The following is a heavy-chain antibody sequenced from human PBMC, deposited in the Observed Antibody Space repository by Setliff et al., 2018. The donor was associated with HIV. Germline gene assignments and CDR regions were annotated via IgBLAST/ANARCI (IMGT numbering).Heavy chain of an antibody. D-gene: IGHD1-1*01. J-gene: IGHJ4*02. CDR1: GGSFSSYY. V-gene: IGHV4-34*01. CDR2: INHSGST. CDR3: ARERSLITNRRYCDS. Sequence: SETLSLTCAVYGGSFSSYYWSWIRQPPGKGLEWIGEINHSGSTNYNPSLKSRVTISVDTSKNQFSLKVSSVTAADTAVYYCARERSLITNRRYCDSWGQGTQVTV.